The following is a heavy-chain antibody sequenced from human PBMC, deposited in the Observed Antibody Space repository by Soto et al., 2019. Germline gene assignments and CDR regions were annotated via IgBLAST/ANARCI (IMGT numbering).Heavy chain of an antibody. Sequence: EVQLVESGGGLIQPGGSLSLSCAASGFPFSTSAMNCVRQAPGKGLEWVSIISGSSDAAYYAESVKGRFAISRDNSKNTLYLQMNSLRAEDTAVYYCAKYSGSYPVYNGLSLWGQGTTVTVS. J-gene: IGHJ6*02. CDR1: GFPFSTSA. D-gene: IGHD1-26*01. CDR2: ISGSSDAA. CDR3: AKYSGSYPVYNGLSL. V-gene: IGHV3-23*04.